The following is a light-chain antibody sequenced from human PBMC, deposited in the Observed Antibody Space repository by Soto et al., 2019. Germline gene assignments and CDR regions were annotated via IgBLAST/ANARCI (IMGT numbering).Light chain of an antibody. J-gene: IGKJ5*01. CDR3: QHRSNWPLGT. Sequence: EIVLTQSPATLSLSPGDRATLSCRASESVSTFLGWYQQKPGQAPRLLIYDASRRATGIPARFSGSGSGTEFTLTISSREPEDFAIYYCQHRSNWPLGTFGQGTRLDMK. CDR2: DAS. CDR1: ESVSTF. V-gene: IGKV3-11*01.